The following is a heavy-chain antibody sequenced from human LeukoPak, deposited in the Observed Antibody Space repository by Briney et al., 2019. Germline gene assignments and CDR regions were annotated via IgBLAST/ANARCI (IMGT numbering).Heavy chain of an antibody. Sequence: GASVKVSCXASGYTFTSYIIGWVRQAPGQGLEWMGWINAYNGNTDYAQRVQGRVTMTTDTSTSTAYMELRSLRSDDTAVYYCARDRHIAAAVYYYYMDVWGKGTPVTVSS. V-gene: IGHV1-18*01. CDR3: ARDRHIAAAVYYYYMDV. CDR1: GYTFTSYI. CDR2: INAYNGNT. J-gene: IGHJ6*03. D-gene: IGHD6-13*01.